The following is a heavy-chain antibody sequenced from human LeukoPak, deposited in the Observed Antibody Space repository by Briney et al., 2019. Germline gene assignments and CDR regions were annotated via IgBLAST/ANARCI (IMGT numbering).Heavy chain of an antibody. CDR1: GYTFTSYA. CDR3: ARSYYSSGWLYYFDY. CDR2: INAGNGNT. V-gene: IGHV1-3*01. D-gene: IGHD6-19*01. Sequence: ASVKVSCKASGYTFTSYAMHWVRQAPGQRLEWMGWINAGNGNTKYSQKFQGRVTITRDTSASTAYMELSSLRSEDTAVYYCARSYYSSGWLYYFDYWGQGTLVTVSS. J-gene: IGHJ4*02.